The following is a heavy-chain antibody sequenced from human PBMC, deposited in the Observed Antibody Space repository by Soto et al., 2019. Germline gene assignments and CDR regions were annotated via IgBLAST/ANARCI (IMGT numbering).Heavy chain of an antibody. Sequence: GGSLRLSCAASGFTFSSYSMNWVRQAPGKGLEWVSYISSSSSTIYYAESVKGRFTISRDNAKNSLYLQMNSLRAEDTAVYYCARDLEVAVAGAWGQGTLVTVSS. V-gene: IGHV3-48*01. D-gene: IGHD6-19*01. CDR3: ARDLEVAVAGA. J-gene: IGHJ5*02. CDR2: ISSSSSTI. CDR1: GFTFSSYS.